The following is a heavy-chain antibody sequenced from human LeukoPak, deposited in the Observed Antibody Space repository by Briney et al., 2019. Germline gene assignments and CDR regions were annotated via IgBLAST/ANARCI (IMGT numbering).Heavy chain of an antibody. D-gene: IGHD2-15*01. Sequence: GGSLRLSCAASGFTFSSYSMNWVRQAPGKGLEWVSSISSSSSYIYYGDSVKGRFTISRDNAKNSLYLQMNSLRADDTAVYYCAREQGYCSGGSRYGSAWGQGTLVTVSS. CDR3: AREQGYCSGGSRYGSA. CDR1: GFTFSSYS. J-gene: IGHJ5*02. V-gene: IGHV3-21*01. CDR2: ISSSSSYI.